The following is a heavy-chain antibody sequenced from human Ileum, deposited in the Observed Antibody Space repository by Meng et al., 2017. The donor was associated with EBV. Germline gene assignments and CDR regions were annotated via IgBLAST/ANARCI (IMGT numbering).Heavy chain of an antibody. D-gene: IGHD6-19*01. CDR1: GYPFNSYA. CDR2: INTGNGET. Sequence: QVQLVQAGVGMKKPGATVEVSCKASGYPFNSYAMNWVRQAPGQRLEWMGWINTGNGETKYSQKFQGRVTLTRDTSASTAYMELSSLRSEDTAVYYCASRPGIAVAGFDYWGQGTLVTGSS. V-gene: IGHV1-3*04. J-gene: IGHJ4*02. CDR3: ASRPGIAVAGFDY.